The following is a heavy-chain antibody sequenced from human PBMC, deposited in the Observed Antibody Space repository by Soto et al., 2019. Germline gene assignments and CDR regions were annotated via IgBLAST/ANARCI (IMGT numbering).Heavy chain of an antibody. CDR2: ISTYNGDT. D-gene: IGHD2-15*01. CDR1: GYTFSTSG. Sequence: QVQLVQSGAEVRKPGASVKVSCKASGYTFSTSGMSWLRQAPGQGLEWMGWISTYNGDTNDAPKFQDIVTMTSDTATSTVYMELRRLRSDDTAVYYCARAGAAPYYYYGMNVWGQGTRVTVSS. CDR3: ARAGAAPYYYYGMNV. V-gene: IGHV1-18*01. J-gene: IGHJ6*02.